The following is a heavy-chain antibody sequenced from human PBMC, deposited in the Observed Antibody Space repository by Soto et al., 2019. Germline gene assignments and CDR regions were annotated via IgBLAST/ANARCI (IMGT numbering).Heavy chain of an antibody. D-gene: IGHD6-19*01. CDR1: GFSLRTIGVG. CDR3: AKSGSRGWYGWFDP. CDR2: IYWNDDK. Sequence: SGPTLVNPTQTLTLTCIFSGFSLRTIGVGVGWIRQPPGKALEWLGFIYWNDDKRYSPSLKSRLTITKDTSKNQVVLTMTNMDPVDTATYYCAKSGSRGWYGWFDPWGQGTLVTVSS. J-gene: IGHJ5*02. V-gene: IGHV2-5*01.